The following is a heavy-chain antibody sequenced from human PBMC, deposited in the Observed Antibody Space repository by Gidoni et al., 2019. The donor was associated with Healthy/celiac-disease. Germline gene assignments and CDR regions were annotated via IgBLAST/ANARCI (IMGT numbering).Heavy chain of an antibody. J-gene: IGHJ6*03. CDR3: ARDFDSKANTHYYYYYYMDV. CDR1: GGTFSSYA. V-gene: IGHV1-69*04. Sequence: QVQLVQSGAEVKKPGSSVKVSCKASGGTFSSYAISWVRQAPGQGLEWMGRIIPILGIANYAQKFQGRVTITADKSTSTAYMELSSLRSEDTAVYYCARDFDSKANTHYYYYYYMDVWGKGTTVTVSS. CDR2: IIPILGIA. D-gene: IGHD3-9*01.